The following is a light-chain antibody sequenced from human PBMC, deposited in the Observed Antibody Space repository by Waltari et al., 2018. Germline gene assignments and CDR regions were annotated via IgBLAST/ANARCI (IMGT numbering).Light chain of an antibody. Sequence: QSVLTQPPSVSAAPGQKVTIPCSGSSPNIGNNYVSWYQQLPGTAPKLLIYENNKRPSGIPDRFSGSKSGTSATLGITGLQTGDEADYYCGTWDSSLSAWVFGGGTKLTVL. V-gene: IGLV1-51*02. CDR2: ENN. J-gene: IGLJ3*02. CDR3: GTWDSSLSAWV. CDR1: SPNIGNNY.